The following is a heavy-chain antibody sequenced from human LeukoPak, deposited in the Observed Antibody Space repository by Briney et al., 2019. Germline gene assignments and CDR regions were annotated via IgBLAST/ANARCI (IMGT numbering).Heavy chain of an antibody. J-gene: IGHJ6*03. CDR3: ARAVGSGSFQTYYYYMDV. D-gene: IGHD3-10*01. CDR2: IYTSGST. V-gene: IGHV4-61*02. Sequence: SETLSLTCTVSGGSISSGSYYWTWIRQPAGKGLEWIGRIYTSGSTNYNPSLKSRVTMSVDTSKNQFSLKLSSVTAADTAVYYCARAVGSGSFQTYYYYMDVWGKGTTVTISS. CDR1: GGSISSGSYY.